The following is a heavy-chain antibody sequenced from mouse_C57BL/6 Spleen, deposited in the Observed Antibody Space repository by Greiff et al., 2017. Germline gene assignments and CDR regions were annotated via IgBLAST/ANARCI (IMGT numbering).Heavy chain of an antibody. CDR2: IYIGNGYT. Sequence: EVQLVKSGAELVRPGSSVKMSCKTSGYTFTSYGINWVKQRPGQGLEWIGYIYIGNGYTEYNEKFKGKATLTSDTSSSTAYMQLSSLTSEDSAIYFCARYTLYYGSSYFDYWGQGTTLTVSS. CDR3: ARYTLYYGSSYFDY. J-gene: IGHJ2*01. CDR1: GYTFTSYG. D-gene: IGHD1-1*01. V-gene: IGHV1-58*01.